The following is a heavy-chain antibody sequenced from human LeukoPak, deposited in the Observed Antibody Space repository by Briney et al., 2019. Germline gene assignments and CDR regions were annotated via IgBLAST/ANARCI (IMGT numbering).Heavy chain of an antibody. CDR2: IFYSGTT. Sequence: SETLSLTCTVSGGSISSDYWSWIRQPPGKGLEWNGYIFYSGTTSYNPSLQSRVTISVDTSKNQFSLKLSSVTAADTAVYYCARHVTYYGMAVWGQGTTVTVSS. V-gene: IGHV4-59*08. J-gene: IGHJ6*02. CDR3: ARHVTYYGMAV. D-gene: IGHD5-18*01. CDR1: GGSISSDY.